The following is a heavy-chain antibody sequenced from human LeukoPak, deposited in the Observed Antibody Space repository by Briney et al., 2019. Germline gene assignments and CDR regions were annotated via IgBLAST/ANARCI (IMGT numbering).Heavy chain of an antibody. D-gene: IGHD3-10*01. CDR3: AKLYGSGTYNNYFHY. CDR1: GFTFSSFA. Sequence: GGSLRLSCAASGFTFSSFAMSWVRQAPGKGLEWVSAFSGSGGSTYYADSVKGRFSISRDNSRNTLYLQMNTLSPDDTAVYYCAKLYGSGTYNNYFHYWGQGTLVTVAS. J-gene: IGHJ4*02. CDR2: FSGSGGST. V-gene: IGHV3-23*01.